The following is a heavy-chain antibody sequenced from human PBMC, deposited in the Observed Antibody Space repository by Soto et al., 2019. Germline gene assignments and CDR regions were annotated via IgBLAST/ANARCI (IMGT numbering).Heavy chain of an antibody. Sequence: SETLSLTCAVYGGSFSGYYWSWIRQPPGKGLEWIGEINHSGSTNYNPSLKSRVTIPVDTSKNQFSLKLSSVTAADTAVYYCARASSGWSNWFDPWGQGTLVTVSS. CDR3: ARASSGWSNWFDP. CDR1: GGSFSGYY. J-gene: IGHJ5*02. CDR2: INHSGST. D-gene: IGHD6-19*01. V-gene: IGHV4-34*01.